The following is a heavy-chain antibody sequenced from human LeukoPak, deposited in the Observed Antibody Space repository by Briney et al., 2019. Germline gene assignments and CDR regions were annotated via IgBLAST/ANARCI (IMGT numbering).Heavy chain of an antibody. J-gene: IGHJ4*02. CDR1: GFTFSSYG. CDR3: ARDLWFGQGGFDY. D-gene: IGHD3-10*01. Sequence: PGRSLRLSCAASGFTFSSYGMHWVRQAPGKGLEWVAVIWYDGSNKYYADSVKGRFTISRDNYKNTLYLQMNSLRAEDTAVYYCARDLWFGQGGFDYWGQGTLVTVSS. V-gene: IGHV3-33*01. CDR2: IWYDGSNK.